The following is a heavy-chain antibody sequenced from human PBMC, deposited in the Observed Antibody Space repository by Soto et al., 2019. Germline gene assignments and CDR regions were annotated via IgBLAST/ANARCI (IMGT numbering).Heavy chain of an antibody. V-gene: IGHV3-9*01. J-gene: IGHJ4*02. CDR1: GFTFDDYA. D-gene: IGHD6-19*01. Sequence: EVQLVESGGGLVQPGRSLRLSCAASGFTFDDYAMHWVRQAPGKGLEWVSRVNEWGTDSNYADSVKGRFTISRDNAKNTVYLQMNGLRAEDTAVYYCARVAVVTRGIDYWAQGTLVTVSS. CDR2: VNEWGTDS. CDR3: ARVAVVTRGIDY.